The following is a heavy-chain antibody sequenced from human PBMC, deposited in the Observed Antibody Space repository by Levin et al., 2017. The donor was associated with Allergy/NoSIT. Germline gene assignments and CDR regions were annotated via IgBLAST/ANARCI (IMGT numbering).Heavy chain of an antibody. Sequence: SETLSLTCAVYGGSFSGYYWSWIRQPPGKGLEWIGEINHSGSTNYNPSLKSRVTISVDTSKNQFSLKLSSVTAADTAVYYCARSRIVVVRYFDYWGQGTLVTVSS. CDR3: ARSRIVVVRYFDY. CDR1: GGSFSGYY. J-gene: IGHJ4*02. V-gene: IGHV4-34*01. D-gene: IGHD3-22*01. CDR2: INHSGST.